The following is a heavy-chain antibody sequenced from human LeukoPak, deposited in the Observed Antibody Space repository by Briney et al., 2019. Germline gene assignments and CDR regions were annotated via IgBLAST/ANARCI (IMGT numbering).Heavy chain of an antibody. D-gene: IGHD2-21*02. CDR2: FTANGYST. CDR1: GFSLAFFA. CDR3: AKDIEAGTAGFSFDY. Sequence: GGSRRLSCAAPGFSLAFFAMHWGGQAQGRGLGWVSLFTANGYSTYCADSVKGRFTISRDNSKNSLSLQMNSLRTEDTALYYCAKDIEAGTAGFSFDYWGQGTLVAVSS. J-gene: IGHJ4*02. V-gene: IGHV3-43*02.